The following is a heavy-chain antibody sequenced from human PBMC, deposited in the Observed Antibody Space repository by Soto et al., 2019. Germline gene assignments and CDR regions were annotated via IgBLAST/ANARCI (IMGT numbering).Heavy chain of an antibody. CDR2: ISGSGGST. V-gene: IGHV3-23*01. Sequence: GGSLRLSCAASGFTFSSYGMSWVRQSPGKGLEWVSTISGSGGSTYYADAVKGRFTISRDNSMGTLYLQMKSLRVEDTAIYYCAKEVSLGSTVDLGYWGQGALVTVSS. CDR3: AKEVSLGSTVDLGY. CDR1: GFTFSSYG. J-gene: IGHJ4*02. D-gene: IGHD3-10*01.